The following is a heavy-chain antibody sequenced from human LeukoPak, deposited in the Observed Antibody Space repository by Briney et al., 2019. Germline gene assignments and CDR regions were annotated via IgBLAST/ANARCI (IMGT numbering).Heavy chain of an antibody. D-gene: IGHD2-21*01. J-gene: IGHJ4*02. Sequence: PGGSLRLSCAASGFTFSTYSLNWVRQAPGKGLEWVSSISSSSFMYYAESVKGRFTISRDNAKNALYLQMNSLRAEDTAVYYCVRVDHSLGKTYFDYWGQGTLVTVSS. CDR3: VRVDHSLGKTYFDY. CDR2: ISSSSFM. V-gene: IGHV3-21*01. CDR1: GFTFSTYS.